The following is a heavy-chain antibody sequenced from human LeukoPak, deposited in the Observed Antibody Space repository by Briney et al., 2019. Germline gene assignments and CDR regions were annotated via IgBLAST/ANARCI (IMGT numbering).Heavy chain of an antibody. J-gene: IGHJ5*02. D-gene: IGHD2-15*01. CDR3: AKHPRPYCSGGSCYENWFDP. CDR1: GFTFSSYA. Sequence: AGGSLRLSCAASGFTFSSYAMSWVRQAPGKGLEWVSAISGSGGSTYYADSVKGRFTISRDNSKNTLYLQMNSLRAEDTAVYYCAKHPRPYCSGGSCYENWFDPWGQGTLVTVSS. CDR2: ISGSGGST. V-gene: IGHV3-23*01.